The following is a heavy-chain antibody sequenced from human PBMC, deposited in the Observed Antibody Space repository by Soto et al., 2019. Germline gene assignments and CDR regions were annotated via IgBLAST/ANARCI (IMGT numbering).Heavy chain of an antibody. CDR1: GFTFSTYW. J-gene: IGHJ4*02. V-gene: IGHV3-7*03. Sequence: EVQLVESGGCLVQPGGSLRLSCAASGFTFSTYWMSWVRQAPGKGLEWVANIKEDGSEKYYVDSVKGRFTISRDNANNSLYLQTNSLRAEDTAVYYCVRVGRLGGYWGQGTLVTVSS. CDR2: IKEDGSEK. D-gene: IGHD3-16*01. CDR3: VRVGRLGGY.